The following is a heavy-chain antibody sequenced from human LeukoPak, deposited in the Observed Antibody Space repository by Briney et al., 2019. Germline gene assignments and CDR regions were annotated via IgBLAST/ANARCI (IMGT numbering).Heavy chain of an antibody. CDR1: GYTFTSYD. CDR2: MNPNSGNT. V-gene: IGHV1-8*01. D-gene: IGHD3-22*01. CDR3: ARDYYYDSSGYNDY. J-gene: IGHJ4*02. Sequence: ASVKVSCKASGYTFTSYDINWVRQATGQGLEWMGWMNPNSGNTGYAQKFQGRITMTRNTSISTAYMELSSLRSEDTAVYYCARDYYYDSSGYNDYWGQGTLVTVSS.